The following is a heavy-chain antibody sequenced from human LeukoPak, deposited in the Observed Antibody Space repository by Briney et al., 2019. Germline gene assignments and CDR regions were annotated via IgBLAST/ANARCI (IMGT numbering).Heavy chain of an antibody. V-gene: IGHV3-23*01. CDR1: GFSFSDSA. J-gene: IGHJ5*02. CDR3: AKGGQDFDFWRFDL. Sequence: GGSLRLSCASSGFSFSDSAVSWVRHSPGEGLKWVSSISDTGGRTYYADSVKGRFTITRDKSRNTVNLQMNGLRADDTARYFCAKGGQDFDFWRFDLWGQGILVIVSS. D-gene: IGHD3-3*01. CDR2: ISDTGGRT.